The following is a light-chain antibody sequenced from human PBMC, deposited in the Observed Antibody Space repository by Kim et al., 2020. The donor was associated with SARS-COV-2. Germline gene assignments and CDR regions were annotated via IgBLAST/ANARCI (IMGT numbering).Light chain of an antibody. V-gene: IGKV1-16*02. Sequence: SASIGDRVTITCPASQGVSNRVAWLHQKPGKAPKSLIHAASTLQSGVPSKFSGSGSGTNFTLTISSLQPEEFATDYCQQYVSYPFNFGQGTQLEI. CDR1: QGVSNR. CDR3: QQYVSYPFN. CDR2: AAS. J-gene: IGKJ2*01.